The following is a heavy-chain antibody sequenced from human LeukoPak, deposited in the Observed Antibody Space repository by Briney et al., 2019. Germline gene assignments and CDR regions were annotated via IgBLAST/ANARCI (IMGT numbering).Heavy chain of an antibody. V-gene: IGHV3-30-3*01. Sequence: GGSLRLSCAASGFTFSSYAMHWVRQAPGKGLEWVAVISYDGSNKYYADSVKGRFTTSRDNSKNTLYLQMNSLRAEDTAVYYCARRRTGTLGYWGQGTLVTVSS. CDR1: GFTFSSYA. D-gene: IGHD1-1*01. J-gene: IGHJ4*02. CDR2: ISYDGSNK. CDR3: ARRRTGTLGY.